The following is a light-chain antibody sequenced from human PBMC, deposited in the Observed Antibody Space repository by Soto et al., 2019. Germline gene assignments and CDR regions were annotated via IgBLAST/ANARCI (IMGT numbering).Light chain of an antibody. CDR1: QGISNY. J-gene: IGKJ1*01. V-gene: IGKV1-27*01. CDR3: QKYNSAPRT. CDR2: AAS. Sequence: DIQMTQSPSSLSASVGDRVTITCRASQGISNYLAWYKQKPGKVPKLLISAASTLQSGVPSRFSGSGSGTDVTLTISGLQPEDVATYYCQKYNSAPRTFGQWTKVEIK.